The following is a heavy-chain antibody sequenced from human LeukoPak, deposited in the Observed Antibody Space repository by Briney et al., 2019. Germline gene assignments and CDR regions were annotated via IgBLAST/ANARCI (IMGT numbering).Heavy chain of an antibody. D-gene: IGHD3-3*01. Sequence: SETLSLTCTVSGGSISSSSYYWGWIRQPPGKGLEWIGSIYYSGSTYYNPSLKSRVTISVDTSKNQFSLKLSSVTAADTAVYYCARTYYDFWSGFNAFDIWGQGTMVTVSS. J-gene: IGHJ3*02. V-gene: IGHV4-39*07. CDR3: ARTYYDFWSGFNAFDI. CDR2: IYYSGST. CDR1: GGSISSSSYY.